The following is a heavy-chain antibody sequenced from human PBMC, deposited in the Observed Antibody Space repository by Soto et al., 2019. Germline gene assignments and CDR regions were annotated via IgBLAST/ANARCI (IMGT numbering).Heavy chain of an antibody. CDR2: ISGSGGST. V-gene: IGHV3-23*01. D-gene: IGHD6-19*01. J-gene: IGHJ3*02. CDR3: AKDHRWRSRAVAGSYDAFDI. CDR1: GFTFSSYA. Sequence: GGSLRLSCAASGFTFSSYAMSWVRQAPGKGLEWVSAISGSGGSTYYADSVKGRFTISRDNSKNTLYLQMNSLRAKDTAVYYCAKDHRWRSRAVAGSYDAFDIWGQGTMVTVSS.